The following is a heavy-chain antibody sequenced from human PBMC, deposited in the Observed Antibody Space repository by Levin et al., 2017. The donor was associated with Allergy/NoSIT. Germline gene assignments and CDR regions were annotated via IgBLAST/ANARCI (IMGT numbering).Heavy chain of an antibody. D-gene: IGHD3-10*02. V-gene: IGHV1-18*01. Sequence: GESLKISCKASGYTFTSYGISWVRQAPGQGLEWMGWISAYNGNTNYAQKLQGRVTMTSDTSTSTAYMELRSLRSDDTAVYYCAREGARVQERDAFDIWGQGTMVTVSS. CDR1: GYTFTSYG. CDR3: AREGARVQERDAFDI. CDR2: ISAYNGNT. J-gene: IGHJ3*02.